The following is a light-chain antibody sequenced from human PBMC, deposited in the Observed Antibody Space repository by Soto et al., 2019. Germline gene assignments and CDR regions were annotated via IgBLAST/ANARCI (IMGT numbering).Light chain of an antibody. CDR3: QQYINWPPLT. CDR1: QSVASNF. CDR2: GAS. V-gene: IGKV3-20*01. J-gene: IGKJ4*01. Sequence: EIVLTQSPGTLSLSPGERATLSCRASQSVASNFLAWYQQKPGQAPRLLIYGASTRATGIPDRFSGSGSGTDFTLTISSLQSEDFAVYYCQQYINWPPLTFGGGTKVEIK.